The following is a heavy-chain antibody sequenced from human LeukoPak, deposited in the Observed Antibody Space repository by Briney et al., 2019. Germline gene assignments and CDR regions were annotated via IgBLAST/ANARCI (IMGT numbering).Heavy chain of an antibody. J-gene: IGHJ6*02. CDR3: ARSLGGAAHSDGMDV. CDR1: GGSFSGYY. Sequence: SETLSLTCAVYGGSFSGYYWSWIRQPPGKGLEWIGEINHSGSTNYNPSLKSRVTISVDTSKNQFSLKLSSVTAADTAVYYCARSLGGAAHSDGMDVWGQGTTVTVSS. V-gene: IGHV4-34*01. CDR2: INHSGST. D-gene: IGHD6-6*01.